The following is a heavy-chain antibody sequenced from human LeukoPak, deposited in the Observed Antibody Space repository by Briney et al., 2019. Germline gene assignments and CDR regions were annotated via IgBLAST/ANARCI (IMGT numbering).Heavy chain of an antibody. D-gene: IGHD4-23*01. CDR2: ISGYNGNT. CDR1: GYTFTTYG. J-gene: IGHJ4*02. V-gene: IGHV1-18*01. Sequence: GSSVKVSCKASGYTFTTYGITWVRQAPGQGLEGMGWISGYNGNTIYAQKLQGRVTMTTDTSTSTAYMGLRSLRSDDTAVYYCERGDYGGNPDYWGQGTLVTVSS. CDR3: ERGDYGGNPDY.